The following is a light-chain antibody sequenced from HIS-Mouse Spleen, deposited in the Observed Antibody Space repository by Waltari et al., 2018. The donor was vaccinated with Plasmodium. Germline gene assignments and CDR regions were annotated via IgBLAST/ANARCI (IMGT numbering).Light chain of an antibody. Sequence: EIVMTQSPATLSVSPGERATLPCRASQSVSSNLAWYQQKPGQAPRLLIHGASTRATGIPARFSGSGSGTELTLTISSLQSEDFAVYYCQQYNNWSFTFGPGTKVDIK. V-gene: IGKV3-15*01. CDR1: QSVSSN. J-gene: IGKJ3*01. CDR2: GAS. CDR3: QQYNNWSFT.